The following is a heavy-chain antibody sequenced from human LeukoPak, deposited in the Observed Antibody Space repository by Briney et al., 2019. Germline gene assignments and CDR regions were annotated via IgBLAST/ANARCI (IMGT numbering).Heavy chain of an antibody. CDR3: ASLRYFDWLPDY. V-gene: IGHV4-59*01. D-gene: IGHD3-9*01. J-gene: IGHJ4*02. Sequence: PSETLSLTCTVSGGSISSYYWSWIRQPPGKGLEWIGYIYYSGSTNYNPSLKSRVTISVDTSKNQFSLKLSSVTAADTAVYYCASLRYFDWLPDYWGQGTLVTVSS. CDR2: IYYSGST. CDR1: GGSISSYY.